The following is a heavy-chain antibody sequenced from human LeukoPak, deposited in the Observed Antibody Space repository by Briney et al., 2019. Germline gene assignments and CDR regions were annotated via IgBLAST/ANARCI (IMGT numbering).Heavy chain of an antibody. CDR1: GGTFNSHV. CDR2: IIPVFGTA. D-gene: IGHD3-10*01. Sequence: SVKVSCKASGGTFNSHVISWVRQAPGQGLEWMGGIIPVFGTANYAQKFQGRVTISTVVSTTTSYMEMSSLRSEDTAVYYCARGDYYGSESYWHTKWFDPWGQGTLVTVSS. CDR3: ARGDYYGSESYWHTKWFDP. V-gene: IGHV1-69*05. J-gene: IGHJ5*02.